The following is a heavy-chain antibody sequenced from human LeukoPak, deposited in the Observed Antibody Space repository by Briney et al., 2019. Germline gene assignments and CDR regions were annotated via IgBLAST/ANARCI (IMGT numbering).Heavy chain of an antibody. CDR3: AKGNNYYDSSGYSYFDY. J-gene: IGHJ4*02. CDR1: GFTFSVYF. V-gene: IGHV3-11*04. D-gene: IGHD3-22*01. Sequence: GGSLRLSCGASGFTFSVYFMTWVRQAPGKGVEWISYISNSGCPTYYADSVKGRFTISRDNAGKSLYMQMNRLRAEDSAVYYCAKGNNYYDSSGYSYFDYWGQGTLVTVSS. CDR2: ISNSGCPT.